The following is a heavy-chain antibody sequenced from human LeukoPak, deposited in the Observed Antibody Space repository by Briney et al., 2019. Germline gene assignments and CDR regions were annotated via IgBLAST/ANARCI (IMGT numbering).Heavy chain of an antibody. CDR2: INHSGST. CDR3: ARGWGAARHLYFDY. CDR1: GGSFSGYY. Sequence: SETLSLTCAVYGGSFSGYYWSWIRQPPGKGLEWIGEINHSGSTNYNPSLKSRVIISVDTSKNQFSLKLSSVTAADTAVYYCARGWGAARHLYFDYWGQGTLVTVSS. D-gene: IGHD6-6*01. V-gene: IGHV4-34*01. J-gene: IGHJ4*02.